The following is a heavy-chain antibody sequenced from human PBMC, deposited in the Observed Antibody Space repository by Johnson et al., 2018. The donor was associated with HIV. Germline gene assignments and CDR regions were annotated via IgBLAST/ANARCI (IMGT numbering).Heavy chain of an antibody. CDR3: AREKTAGWYDDAFDI. D-gene: IGHD6-19*01. Sequence: QVQLVESGGGVVQPGRSLRLSCAASGFAFSSYVMHWVRQAPGKGLEWVAVIPYDGSNKYYADSVKGRFTISRDNSKNTLYLQMNSLRAEDTAVYYWAREKTAGWYDDAFDIWGHGTMVTVSS. J-gene: IGHJ3*02. CDR1: GFAFSSYV. V-gene: IGHV3-30*04. CDR2: IPYDGSNK.